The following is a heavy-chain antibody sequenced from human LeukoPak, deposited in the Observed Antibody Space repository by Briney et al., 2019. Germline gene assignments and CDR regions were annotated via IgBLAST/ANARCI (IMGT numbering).Heavy chain of an antibody. Sequence: SETLSLSCTVSGGSISSYSWSWIRQPPGKRLEWIGYVYYSGTTNYNPSLRSRVTISVDTSKNQFSLKLNSVTAADTAVYYCAREEYGDYVGYWGQGTLVTVAS. D-gene: IGHD4-17*01. CDR3: AREEYGDYVGY. V-gene: IGHV4-59*01. CDR2: VYYSGTT. J-gene: IGHJ4*02. CDR1: GGSISSYS.